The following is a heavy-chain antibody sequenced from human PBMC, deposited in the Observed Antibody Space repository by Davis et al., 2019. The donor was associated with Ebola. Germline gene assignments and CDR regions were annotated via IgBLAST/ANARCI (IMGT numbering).Heavy chain of an antibody. CDR2: ISGSGGNT. D-gene: IGHD3-10*01. CDR1: GFIFSSYA. Sequence: GGSLRLSCAASGFIFSSYAVSWVRQAPGKGLEWVSAISGSGGNTYYADSVKGRFTISRDNSKNTLYLQMNSLRAEDTAVFYCARDRFASGSYYNGRLDYWGQGALVTASS. J-gene: IGHJ4*02. CDR3: ARDRFASGSYYNGRLDY. V-gene: IGHV3-23*01.